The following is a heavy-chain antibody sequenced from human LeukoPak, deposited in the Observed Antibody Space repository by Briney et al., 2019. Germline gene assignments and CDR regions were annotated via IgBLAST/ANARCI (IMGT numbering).Heavy chain of an antibody. Sequence: ASVKVSCEASGGSFSSYAISWVRQAPGQGLEWMGGIIPIFGTANYAQKFQGRVTITADESTSTAYMELSSLRSEDTAVYYCASSPDYVWGSYRQTKDYYYYGMDVWGQGTTVTVSS. J-gene: IGHJ6*02. CDR2: IIPIFGTA. D-gene: IGHD3-16*02. V-gene: IGHV1-69*13. CDR3: ASSPDYVWGSYRQTKDYYYYGMDV. CDR1: GGSFSSYA.